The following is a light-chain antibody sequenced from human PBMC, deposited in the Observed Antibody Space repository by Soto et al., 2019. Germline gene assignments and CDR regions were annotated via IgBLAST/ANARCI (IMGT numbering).Light chain of an antibody. J-gene: IGKJ4*01. V-gene: IGKV3-15*01. Sequence: EIELTQSPATLSVSPGERATLSCRASQSVRSNLAWYQQKPGQGPRLLIFGASTRATDIPARFSGSGSGTEFTLTISSLQSEDFAVYYCQQYIHWPPLTFGGGTKVEIK. CDR2: GAS. CDR1: QSVRSN. CDR3: QQYIHWPPLT.